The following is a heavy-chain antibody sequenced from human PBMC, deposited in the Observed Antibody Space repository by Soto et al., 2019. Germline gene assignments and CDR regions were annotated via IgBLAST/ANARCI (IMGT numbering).Heavy chain of an antibody. CDR3: ARHASYYYDSTLNI. CDR1: GGSISSSSYY. D-gene: IGHD3-22*01. J-gene: IGHJ3*02. CDR2: IYYSGST. Sequence: SETLSLTCTVSGGSISSSSYYWGWIRQPPGKGLEWIGSIYYSGSTYYYPSLKSRVTIYIDTSKNQFSLKLSSVTAADTAVYYCARHASYYYDSTLNIWGQGTMVTVSS. V-gene: IGHV4-39*01.